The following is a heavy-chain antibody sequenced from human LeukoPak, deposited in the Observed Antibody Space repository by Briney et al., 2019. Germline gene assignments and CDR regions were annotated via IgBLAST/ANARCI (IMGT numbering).Heavy chain of an antibody. CDR2: ISYDGSNK. D-gene: IGHD6-13*01. J-gene: IGHJ1*01. Sequence: PGGSLRLSCAASGFTFSSYAMHWVRQAPGKGLEWVAVISYDGSNKYYADSVKGRFTISRDNSKNTLYLQMNSLRAEDTAVYYCASSIAAAGTHFQHWGQGTLVTVSS. CDR1: GFTFSSYA. CDR3: ASSIAAAGTHFQH. V-gene: IGHV3-30-3*01.